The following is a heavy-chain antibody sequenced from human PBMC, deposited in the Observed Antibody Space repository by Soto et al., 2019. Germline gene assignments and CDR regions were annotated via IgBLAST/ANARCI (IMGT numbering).Heavy chain of an antibody. CDR2: TYYRSKWYN. CDR3: ARHTITIFGVAGYRMDV. D-gene: IGHD3-3*01. J-gene: IGHJ6*02. V-gene: IGHV6-1*01. Sequence: SHTLSLTCAVSADSVFSNSAGWNCIRQSHSTGHERLGRTYYRSKWYNDYAVSAKSRITINPDTSKNQFSLQLKSVTPEDTAVYYCARHTITIFGVAGYRMDVWRQGTTDTV. CDR1: ADSVFSNSAG.